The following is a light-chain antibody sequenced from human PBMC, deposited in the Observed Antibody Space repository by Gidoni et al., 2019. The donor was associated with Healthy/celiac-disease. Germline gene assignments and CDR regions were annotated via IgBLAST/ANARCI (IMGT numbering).Light chain of an antibody. J-gene: IGKJ4*01. CDR3: QQRSSPLT. CDR1: QIIGNY. Sequence: EVVLTQSPATLSLSPGEGATLSCRASQIIGNYLGWYQQKPGQAPRLLIYDASNRATGIPARFSGSGSGTDFTLTISSLEPEDFAVYYCQQRSSPLTFGGGTKVEIK. V-gene: IGKV3-11*01. CDR2: DAS.